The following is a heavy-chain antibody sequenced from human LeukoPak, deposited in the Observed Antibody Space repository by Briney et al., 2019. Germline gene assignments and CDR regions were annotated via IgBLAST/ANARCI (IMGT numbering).Heavy chain of an antibody. CDR2: IHYSGST. CDR3: ARDYSNTYYYYYYMDV. J-gene: IGHJ6*03. D-gene: IGHD4-11*01. Sequence: NPSETLSLTCTVSGGSISSYYWSWIRQPPGKGLEWIGYIHYSGSTNYNPSLKSRVTISVDTSKNQFSLKLSSVTAADTAVYYCARDYSNTYYYYYYMDVWGKGTTVTVSS. V-gene: IGHV4-59*01. CDR1: GGSISSYY.